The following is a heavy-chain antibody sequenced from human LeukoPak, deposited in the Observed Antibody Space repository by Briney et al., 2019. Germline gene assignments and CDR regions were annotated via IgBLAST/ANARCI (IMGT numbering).Heavy chain of an antibody. CDR3: AREATYYDILTGYEH. J-gene: IGHJ1*01. D-gene: IGHD3-9*01. Sequence: PGGSLRLSCAASGFTFSSYAMHWVRQAPGKGLEWVAVISYDGSNKYYADSVKGRFTISRDYSKNTLYLQMNSLRAEDTAVYYCAREATYYDILTGYEHWGQGTLVTVSS. CDR2: ISYDGSNK. V-gene: IGHV3-30-3*01. CDR1: GFTFSSYA.